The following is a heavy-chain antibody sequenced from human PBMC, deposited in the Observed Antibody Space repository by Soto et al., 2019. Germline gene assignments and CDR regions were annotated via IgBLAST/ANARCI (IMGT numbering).Heavy chain of an antibody. D-gene: IGHD1-1*01. J-gene: IGHJ4*02. V-gene: IGHV4-59*01. CDR2: IPNSGGP. Sequence: LSLTCTVSGGSMKSFFWSWIRQPPGKGVEWIGYIPNSGGPTYTPSLKSRVTIAIDTSRNQFPLRLTSVTTADTAVYYCAASQMGLISVLGTWGQGIQVTVSS. CDR3: AASQMGLISVLGT. CDR1: GGSMKSFF.